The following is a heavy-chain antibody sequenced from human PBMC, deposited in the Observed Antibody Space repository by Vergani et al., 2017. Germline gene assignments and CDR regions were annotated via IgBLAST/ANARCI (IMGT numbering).Heavy chain of an antibody. Sequence: QVQLVQSGAEVKKPGSSVKVSCKASGGTFSSYAISWVRQAPGQGLEWMGGIIPIFGTANYAQKFQGRVMITADESTSTAYMEPSSLRSEDTAVYYCARDLGGTYGGYALDYFDYWGQGTLVTVSS. D-gene: IGHD5-12*01. CDR3: ARDLGGTYGGYALDYFDY. CDR2: IIPIFGTA. V-gene: IGHV1-69*01. CDR1: GGTFSSYA. J-gene: IGHJ4*02.